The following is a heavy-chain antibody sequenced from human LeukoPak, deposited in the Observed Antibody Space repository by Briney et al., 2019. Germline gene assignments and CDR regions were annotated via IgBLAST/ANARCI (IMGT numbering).Heavy chain of an antibody. V-gene: IGHV4/OR15-8*01. J-gene: IGHJ4*01. CDR1: GASIASHSW. CDR2: VYHSGGA. D-gene: IGHD1-14*01. CDR3: AYNRNFALDN. Sequence: NPSETLFLTCAVSGASIASHSWWSWVRQPPGKGLEWIGEVYHSGGANYKPSLKSRVTISVDTSRNHFSLKLTSVTAADTAVYFCAYNRNFALDNWGQGTLVTVSS.